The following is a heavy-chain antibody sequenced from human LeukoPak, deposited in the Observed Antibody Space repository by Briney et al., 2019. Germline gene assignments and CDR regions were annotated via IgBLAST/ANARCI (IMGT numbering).Heavy chain of an antibody. J-gene: IGHJ5*02. CDR3: ARRGFDP. V-gene: IGHV4-34*01. CDR1: GGSFSGYY. CDR2: INHSGST. Sequence: SETLSLTCAVYGGSFSGYYWSCIRQAPGKGLEWIGEINHSGSTNYNPSLKSRVTISVDTSKNQFSLKLSSVTAADTAVYYCARRGFDPWGQGTPVTVSS.